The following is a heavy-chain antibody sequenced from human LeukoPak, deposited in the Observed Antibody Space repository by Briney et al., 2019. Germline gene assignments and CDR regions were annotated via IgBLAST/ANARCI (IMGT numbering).Heavy chain of an antibody. Sequence: ASVKVSCKASGYTFTGYFMHWVRQAPGQGVEWMGGINPNSGGTNYAQKFQGRVTMTRDTSISTAYMERSSLRSDDTTVYYCARLQYWSGYLDYWGQGTLVTVSS. V-gene: IGHV1-2*02. CDR2: INPNSGGT. CDR3: ARLQYWSGYLDY. D-gene: IGHD3-3*01. CDR1: GYTFTGYF. J-gene: IGHJ4*02.